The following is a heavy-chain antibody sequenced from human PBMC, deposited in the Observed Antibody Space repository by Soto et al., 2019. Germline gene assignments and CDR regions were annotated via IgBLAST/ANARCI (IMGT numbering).Heavy chain of an antibody. J-gene: IGHJ4*02. V-gene: IGHV1-18*01. CDR3: ARDFRGYYGSGSYYKSLSSLRY. Sequence: ASVKVSCKASGYTFTSYGISWVRQAPGQGLEWMGWISAFNGNTNYAQKLQGRVTMTTDTSTSTAYMELRSLRSDDTAVYYCARDFRGYYGSGSYYKSLSSLRYWGQGTLVTVSS. D-gene: IGHD3-10*01. CDR2: ISAFNGNT. CDR1: GYTFTSYG.